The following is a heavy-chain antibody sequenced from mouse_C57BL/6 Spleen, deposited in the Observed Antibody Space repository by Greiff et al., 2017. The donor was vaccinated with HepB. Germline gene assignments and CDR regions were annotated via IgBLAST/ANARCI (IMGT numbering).Heavy chain of an antibody. D-gene: IGHD2-5*01. J-gene: IGHJ3*01. CDR1: GFTFSSYG. CDR3: ARQGYYSNFAWFAY. Sequence: VQLKESGGDLVKPGGSLKLSCAASGFTFSSYGMSWVRQTPDKRLEWVATISSGGSYTYYPDSVKGRFTISRDNAKNTLYLQMSSLKSEDTAMYYCARQGYYSNFAWFAYWGQGTLVTVSA. CDR2: ISSGGSYT. V-gene: IGHV5-6*01.